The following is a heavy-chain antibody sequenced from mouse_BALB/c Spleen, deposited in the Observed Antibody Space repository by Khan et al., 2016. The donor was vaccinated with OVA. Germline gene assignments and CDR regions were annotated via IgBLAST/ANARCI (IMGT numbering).Heavy chain of an antibody. Sequence: EVELVESGGGLVQPGGSRKLSCAASGFTFSSFGMHWVRQAPEKGLEWVAYIASDSNTIYYADTVKGRFTISRDNPKNTLFLQMTSLRSEDTAMYYCTRSFFFGYYFDQWGQGTTLTVSS. CDR2: IASDSNTI. CDR1: GFTFSSFG. CDR3: TRSFFFGYYFDQ. J-gene: IGHJ2*01. V-gene: IGHV5-17*02.